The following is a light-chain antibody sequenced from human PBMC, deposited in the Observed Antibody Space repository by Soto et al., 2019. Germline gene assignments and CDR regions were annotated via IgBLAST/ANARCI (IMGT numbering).Light chain of an antibody. CDR2: DTS. Sequence: DIEMTQSPSSLSASLGDRVTITCQASQGINNYLNWYQQKPGNAPKLLIFDTSDLETGVPSRFSGRGSGTDFTFTISSLQPEDVAAYYCQQYHTLPIPFGGGTKVDI. V-gene: IGKV1-33*01. CDR1: QGINNY. CDR3: QQYHTLPIP. J-gene: IGKJ4*01.